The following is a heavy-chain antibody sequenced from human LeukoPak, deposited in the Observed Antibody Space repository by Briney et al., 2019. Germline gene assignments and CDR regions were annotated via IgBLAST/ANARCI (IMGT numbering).Heavy chain of an antibody. CDR1: GYTITGYY. CDR2: INPSGGST. J-gene: IGHJ4*02. D-gene: IGHD4-17*01. V-gene: IGHV1-46*01. CDR3: ARELTVTTKSPLDY. Sequence: ASVQVSCKASGYTITGYYMHWVRQAPGQGLEWMGIINPSGGSTSYAQKFQGRVTMTRNTSTSTVYMELSSLRSEDTTVYYCARELTVTTKSPLDYWGQGTLVTVSS.